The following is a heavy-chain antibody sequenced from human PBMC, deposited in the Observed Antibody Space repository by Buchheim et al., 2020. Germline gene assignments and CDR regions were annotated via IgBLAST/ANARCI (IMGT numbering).Heavy chain of an antibody. CDR2: VNQDGSGQ. V-gene: IGHV3-7*01. J-gene: IGHJ4*02. D-gene: IGHD7-27*01. Sequence: EVQLVESGGALVQPGGSLRLSCATSGFTFTNYGMRWVRQAPGKGLEWVASVNQDGSGQYYVDSVKGRFTISRDNAKNSVYLQMNSLRAEDTAVYYCAGVSDSSWGKFWGQGTL. CDR3: AGVSDSSWGKF. CDR1: GFTFTNYG.